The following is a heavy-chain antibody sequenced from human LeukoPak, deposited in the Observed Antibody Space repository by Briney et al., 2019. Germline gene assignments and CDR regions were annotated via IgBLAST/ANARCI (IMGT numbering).Heavy chain of an antibody. D-gene: IGHD1-26*01. Sequence: LETLSLTCTVSGASINYYYWSWIHQRPGKGLEWIGYIYYSGSTNYNPSLKSRVTISVDTSKSQFSLQLSSVTAADTAVYYGARVPYSGTYSWYFDLWGRGTLVTVSS. CDR1: GASINYYY. CDR3: ARVPYSGTYSWYFDL. CDR2: IYYSGST. V-gene: IGHV4-59*01. J-gene: IGHJ2*01.